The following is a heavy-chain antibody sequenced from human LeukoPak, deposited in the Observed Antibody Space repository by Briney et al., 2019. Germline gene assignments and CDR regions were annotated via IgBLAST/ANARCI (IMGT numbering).Heavy chain of an antibody. CDR2: ISVGGVTT. CDR3: AKRPPTGYYYFEY. V-gene: IGHV3-23*01. D-gene: IGHD3-9*01. CDR1: GFTFSSSA. J-gene: IGHJ4*02. Sequence: GGSLRLSCAASGFTFSSSAMSWVRQAPGKGLQWVSTISVGGVTTYFADSVKGRFTISRDNSKNTLYLQMNSLRAEDTAVYYCAKRPPTGYYYFEYWGQGTLVTVSS.